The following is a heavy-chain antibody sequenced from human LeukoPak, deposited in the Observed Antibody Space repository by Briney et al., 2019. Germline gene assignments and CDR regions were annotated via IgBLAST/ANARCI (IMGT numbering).Heavy chain of an antibody. D-gene: IGHD6-13*01. CDR3: AEMGDSSSWYKAFGY. CDR2: IYYSGST. Sequence: SETLSLTCIVYGGSLSSSSYYWGWIRQPPGKGLEWIGSIYYSGSTYYNPSLKSRVTISVDTSKNPFSLKLSSVTAADTAVYYCAEMGDSSSWYKAFGYWGQGTLVTVSS. V-gene: IGHV4-39*07. J-gene: IGHJ4*02. CDR1: GGSLSSSSYY.